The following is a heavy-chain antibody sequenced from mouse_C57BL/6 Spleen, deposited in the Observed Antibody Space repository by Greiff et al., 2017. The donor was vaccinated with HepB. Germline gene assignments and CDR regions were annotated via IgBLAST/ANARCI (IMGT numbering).Heavy chain of an antibody. CDR1: GYSITSGYY. D-gene: IGHD2-4*01. Sequence: EVQLQESGPGLVKPSQSLSLTCSVTGYSITSGYYWNWIRQFPGNKLEWMGYISYDGSNNYNPSLKNRISITSDTSNNQFFLKLKSVTTEDTATYYCARVPLIGYYAMDYWGQGTSVTVSS. V-gene: IGHV3-6*01. CDR2: ISYDGSN. CDR3: ARVPLIGYYAMDY. J-gene: IGHJ4*01.